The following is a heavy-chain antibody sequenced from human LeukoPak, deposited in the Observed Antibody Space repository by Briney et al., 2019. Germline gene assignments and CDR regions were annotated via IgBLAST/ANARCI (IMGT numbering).Heavy chain of an antibody. CDR2: ISGSGGST. Sequence: GGSLRLSCAASGFTFSAYAMSWVRQAPGKGLEWVSTISGSGGSTYYADSVKGRFTISRDDSKNTPYLQMNSLRADDTAVYYCAKNSNSKPDNWGQGTLVTVSS. J-gene: IGHJ4*02. CDR1: GFTFSAYA. V-gene: IGHV3-23*01. CDR3: AKNSNSKPDN. D-gene: IGHD4-23*01.